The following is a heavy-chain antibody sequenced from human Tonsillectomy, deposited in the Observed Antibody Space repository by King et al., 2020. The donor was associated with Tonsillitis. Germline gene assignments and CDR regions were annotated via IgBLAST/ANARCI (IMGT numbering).Heavy chain of an antibody. D-gene: IGHD3-10*01. J-gene: IGHJ4*02. CDR2: IGTAGDT. CDR1: GFTFRSYD. Sequence: VQLVESGGGLVQPGGSLGLSCAASGFTFRSYDMHWVRQATGKSLEWVSAIGTAGDTYYPGSVKGRFTNSRENAKNSLYLQMNSLRAEDTAVYYCARVSYGSGSYDYWGQGTLVTVSS. V-gene: IGHV3-13*01. CDR3: ARVSYGSGSYDY.